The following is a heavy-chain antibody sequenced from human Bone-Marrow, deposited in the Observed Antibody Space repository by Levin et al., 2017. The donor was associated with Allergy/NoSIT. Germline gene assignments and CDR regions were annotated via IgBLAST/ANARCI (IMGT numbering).Heavy chain of an antibody. J-gene: IGHJ4*02. CDR3: VADVPQVAPQVDY. V-gene: IGHV3-15*01. CDR2: IKSGGTT. CDR1: GFTFRGAW. Sequence: LSLPCAVSGFTFRGAWMSWVRQAPGKGLEWVARIKSGGTTEYAAPVKGRFTLSRDDSKNTLHLQMDSLKIEDTAVYYCVADVPQVAPQVDYWGQGALVTVSS.